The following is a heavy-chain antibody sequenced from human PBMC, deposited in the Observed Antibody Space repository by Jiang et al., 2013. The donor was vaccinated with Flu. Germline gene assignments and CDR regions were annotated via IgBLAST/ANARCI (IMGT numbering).Heavy chain of an antibody. CDR2: INNRGSA. CDR3: ARHGNSYVDSLGWFDP. D-gene: IGHD4-23*01. V-gene: IGHV4-59*08. CDR1: GGSISSYY. Sequence: GLVKPSETLSLTCTVFGGSISSYYWSWIRQPPGKGLEWLGYINNRGSANYNPSLESRVTISVDTSKNHFSLKVNSVTAADTAVYYCARHGNSYVDSLGWFDPWGQGTLVTVSS. J-gene: IGHJ5*02.